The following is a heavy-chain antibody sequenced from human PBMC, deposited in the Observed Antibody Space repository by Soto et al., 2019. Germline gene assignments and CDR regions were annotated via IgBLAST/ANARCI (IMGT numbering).Heavy chain of an antibody. J-gene: IGHJ4*02. CDR3: ARGASSSWTSLDY. Sequence: ASVKVSCKASGYSFTNYAIYWVRQAPGQRLEWMGRIDAGTGNTKYSQQFQGRATIIRDTSASTAYMELSSLTSEDTAVYYCARGASSSWTSLDYWGQGTPVTVSS. V-gene: IGHV1-3*01. D-gene: IGHD6-13*01. CDR1: GYSFTNYA. CDR2: IDAGTGNT.